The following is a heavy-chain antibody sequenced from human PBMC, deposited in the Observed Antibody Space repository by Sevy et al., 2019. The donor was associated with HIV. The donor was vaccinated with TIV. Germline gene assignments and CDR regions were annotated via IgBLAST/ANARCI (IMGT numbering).Heavy chain of an antibody. J-gene: IGHJ6*02. CDR1: GFNFASYD. CDR2: MNTNTGNT. CDR3: ARVSGWHLRYGMDV. V-gene: IGHV1-8*02. Sequence: ASVKVSCKASGFNFASYDIYWVRQATGQGLEWMGWMNTNTGNTGFAQKFQGRVTMTRNTSITKAYMELSNLRSEDTALYYCARVSGWHLRYGMDVWGQGTTVTVSS. D-gene: IGHD6-19*01.